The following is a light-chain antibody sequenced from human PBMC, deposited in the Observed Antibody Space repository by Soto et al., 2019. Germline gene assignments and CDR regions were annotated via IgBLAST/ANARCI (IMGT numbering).Light chain of an antibody. Sequence: QSVLTQPPSVSEAPRQRVTISCSGGSSNIGNNAVSWYQQLPGKAPKLLIYSDDLLPSGVSDRFSGSKSGTSASLPISGLQSEDEADYYCAAWDDSLKGVVFGGGTKLTVL. J-gene: IGLJ2*01. CDR2: SDD. V-gene: IGLV1-36*01. CDR1: SSNIGNNA. CDR3: AAWDDSLKGVV.